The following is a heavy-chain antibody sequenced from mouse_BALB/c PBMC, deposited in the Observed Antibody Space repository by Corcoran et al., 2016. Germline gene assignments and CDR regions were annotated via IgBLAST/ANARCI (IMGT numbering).Heavy chain of an antibody. CDR3: ESLYPGIAMDY. D-gene: IGHD2-12*01. V-gene: IGHV1S136*01. CDR1: GYTFTSYV. Sequence: EVQLQQSGPELVKPGASVKMSCKASGYTFTSYVMHWVKQKPGQGLEWIGYINPYNDGTKYNEKFKDKATLTSDKSSSTAYMELSSLTSADSAVYYWESLYPGIAMDYWGQGTSVTVS. J-gene: IGHJ4*01. CDR2: INPYNDGT.